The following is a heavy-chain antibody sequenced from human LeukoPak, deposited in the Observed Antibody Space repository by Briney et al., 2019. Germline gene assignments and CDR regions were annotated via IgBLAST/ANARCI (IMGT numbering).Heavy chain of an antibody. D-gene: IGHD2-2*01. Sequence: PGGSLRLSCAASGFTFSSYAMTWVRQAPGKGLECISVISDGGGSAYYADSVKGRFTISRDNAKNSLYLQMNSLRAEDTALYYCAKDLPCSSTSCYEGSFDYWGQGTLVTVSS. V-gene: IGHV3-23*01. J-gene: IGHJ4*02. CDR1: GFTFSSYA. CDR2: ISDGGGSA. CDR3: AKDLPCSSTSCYEGSFDY.